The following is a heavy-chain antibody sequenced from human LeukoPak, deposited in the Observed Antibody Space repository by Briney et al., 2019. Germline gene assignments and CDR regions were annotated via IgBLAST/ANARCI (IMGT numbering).Heavy chain of an antibody. Sequence: GSLRLSCAASGFTFSNYWMHWVRQAPWKGLVWVSRIYSDVSSTSYADAVKGRFTISRDNAKNTLYLQMNSLRAEDTAVYYCVRMGSGWDFDYWGQGSLVTVSS. V-gene: IGHV3-74*01. CDR1: GFTFSNYW. D-gene: IGHD6-19*01. CDR3: VRMGSGWDFDY. J-gene: IGHJ4*02. CDR2: IYSDVSST.